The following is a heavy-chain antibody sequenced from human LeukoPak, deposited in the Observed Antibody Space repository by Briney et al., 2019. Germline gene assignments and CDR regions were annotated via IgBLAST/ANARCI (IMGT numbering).Heavy chain of an antibody. CDR1: GFTFSSSW. CDR2: IKPDGSEK. Sequence: GGSLRLSCAASGFTFSSSWMSWVRQAPGKGLEWVATIKPDGSEKYHVDSVKGRFTISRDNTNNSLFLQMNRLRAEDTALYYCGRDFREGERYWGQGTLVTVSS. V-gene: IGHV3-7*01. D-gene: IGHD1-26*01. CDR3: GRDFREGERY. J-gene: IGHJ4*02.